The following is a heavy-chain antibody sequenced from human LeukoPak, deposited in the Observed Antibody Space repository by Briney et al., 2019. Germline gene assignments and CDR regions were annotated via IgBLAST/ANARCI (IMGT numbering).Heavy chain of an antibody. CDR3: AKPTTVTGRKLQAFDY. D-gene: IGHD4-17*01. Sequence: PGGSLRLSCAASGFPFNNYAMSWVRQAPGKGLEWVSSISGSGGSTYYADSVKGRTTISRDNSKSTLYLQMNSLRAEDTAVYYCAKPTTVTGRKLQAFDYWGQGTLVTVSS. J-gene: IGHJ4*02. CDR2: ISGSGGST. CDR1: GFPFNNYA. V-gene: IGHV3-23*01.